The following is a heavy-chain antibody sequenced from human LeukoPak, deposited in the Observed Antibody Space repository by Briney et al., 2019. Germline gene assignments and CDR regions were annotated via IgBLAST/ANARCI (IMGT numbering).Heavy chain of an antibody. CDR2: INSDGSST. CDR1: GFIFSSYW. J-gene: IGHJ4*02. CDR3: ARDRYSGSYSDY. Sequence: PGGSLRLSCAASGFIFSSYWVHWVRQAPGKGLVWVSRINSDGSSTSYADSVKGRFTISRDNAKNTLYLQMNSLRAEDTAVYYCARDRYSGSYSDYWGQGTLVTVSS. D-gene: IGHD1-26*01. V-gene: IGHV3-74*01.